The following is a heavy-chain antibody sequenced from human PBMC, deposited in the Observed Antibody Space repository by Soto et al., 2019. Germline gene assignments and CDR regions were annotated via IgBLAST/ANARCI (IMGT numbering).Heavy chain of an antibody. CDR1: GFTYSSYA. Sequence: GGSLRLSCVVSGFTYSSYAMSWVRQAPGKGLEWVSAISGDSGSTYYADSVKGRFTISRDNSKNTLYLQMNSLRAEDTAVYYCARYEYYDFWSGYYTGSHYYYGMDVWGQGTTVTVSS. V-gene: IGHV3-23*01. J-gene: IGHJ6*02. CDR2: ISGDSGST. CDR3: ARYEYYDFWSGYYTGSHYYYGMDV. D-gene: IGHD3-3*01.